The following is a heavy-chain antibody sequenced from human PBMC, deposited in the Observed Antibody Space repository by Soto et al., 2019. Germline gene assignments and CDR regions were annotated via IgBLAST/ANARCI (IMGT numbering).Heavy chain of an antibody. CDR1: GFTVRNFE. CDR2: ISSGGNTM. Sequence: GGYLRLSGADSGFTVRNFEMNWGRKDNGKGLEGVAYISSGGNTMYYADSVKGRFTISRDNAKNSLYLEMNSLRAEDTAVYYCVREFVRDFHNWFDLWGQGTLVTVSS. V-gene: IGHV3-48*03. CDR3: VREFVRDFHNWFDL. J-gene: IGHJ5*02. D-gene: IGHD2-21*02.